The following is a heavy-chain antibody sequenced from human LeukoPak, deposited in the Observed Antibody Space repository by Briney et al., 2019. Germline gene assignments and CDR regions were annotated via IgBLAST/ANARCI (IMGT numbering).Heavy chain of an antibody. J-gene: IGHJ6*02. CDR2: IKEDGSEK. D-gene: IGHD3-16*01. CDR3: ASYTNWVAGDV. Sequence: GGSLRLSCVASGFTFSAIWMSRVRQAQGKGRGWVAYIKEDGSEKDYVDSVKGRFTISRDNAKNSLYLQMDSLRAEDTAVYYCASYTNWVAGDVWGQGTTVSVSS. V-gene: IGHV3-7*01. CDR1: GFTFSAIW.